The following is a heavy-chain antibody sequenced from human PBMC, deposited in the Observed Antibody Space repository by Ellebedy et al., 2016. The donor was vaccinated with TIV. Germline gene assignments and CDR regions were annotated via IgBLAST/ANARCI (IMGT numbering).Heavy chain of an antibody. CDR2: INPSGGST. Sequence: ASVKVSXXPSGYTFSSYFMHWVRQAPGQGLEWMGIINPSGGSTSYAQKFQGRVTLTRDTSTSTVYMELSSLRSEDTAVYYCARDLFGGVTADYWGQGTLVTVSS. J-gene: IGHJ4*02. D-gene: IGHD3-16*01. CDR1: GYTFSSYF. V-gene: IGHV1-46*01. CDR3: ARDLFGGVTADY.